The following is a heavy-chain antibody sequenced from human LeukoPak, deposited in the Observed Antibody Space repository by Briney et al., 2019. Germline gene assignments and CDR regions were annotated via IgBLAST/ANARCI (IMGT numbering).Heavy chain of an antibody. J-gene: IGHJ4*02. CDR2: IYVGGST. CDR1: GFTFSSYW. D-gene: IGHD4-17*01. CDR3: ARDSSNGDHQFDY. V-gene: IGHV3-53*01. Sequence: GGSLRLSCAASGFTFSSYWMHWVRQAPGKGLVWVSVIYVGGSTYYAGSVRGRFTISRDNSKNTLYLQMNSLRAEDTAVYYCARDSSNGDHQFDYWGQGTLVTVSS.